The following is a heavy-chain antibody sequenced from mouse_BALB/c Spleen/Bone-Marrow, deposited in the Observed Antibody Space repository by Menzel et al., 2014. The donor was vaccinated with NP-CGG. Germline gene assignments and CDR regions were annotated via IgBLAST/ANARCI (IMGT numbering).Heavy chain of an antibody. J-gene: IGHJ2*02. CDR1: GYTFTNYW. V-gene: IGHV1-69*02. CDR3: ARGRTTVVSDY. Sequence: QVQLQQSGAEVVKPGASVKVSCKASGYTFTNYWMQLVKQRPGQGLEWIGEIEPSDSYTNYNQDFKGKATLTVDKSSSTAYMQLSSLTSEDSAVYYCARGRTTVVSDYWGQGTSLTVSS. CDR2: IEPSDSYT. D-gene: IGHD1-1*01.